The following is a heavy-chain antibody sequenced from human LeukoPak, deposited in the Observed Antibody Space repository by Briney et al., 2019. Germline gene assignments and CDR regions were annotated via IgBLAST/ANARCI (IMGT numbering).Heavy chain of an antibody. CDR3: ARDLTGYGDYGRIDY. J-gene: IGHJ4*02. CDR1: GYTFTSCG. V-gene: IGHV1-18*01. CDR2: ISAYNGNT. Sequence: GASVKVSCKASGYTFTSCGISWVRQAPGQGLEWMGWISAYNGNTNYAQKLQGRVTMTTDTSTSTAYMELRSLRSDDTAVYYCARDLTGYGDYGRIDYWGQGTLVTVSS. D-gene: IGHD4-17*01.